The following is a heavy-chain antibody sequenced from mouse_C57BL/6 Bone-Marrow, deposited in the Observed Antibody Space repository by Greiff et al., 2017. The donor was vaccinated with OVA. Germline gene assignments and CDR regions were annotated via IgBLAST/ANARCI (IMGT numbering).Heavy chain of an antibody. V-gene: IGHV1-59*01. CDR2: IDPSDSYT. CDR3: ANSVV. Sequence: QVQLQQPGAELVRPGTSVKLSCKASGYTFTSYWMHWVKQRPGQGLEWIGEIDPSDSYTNYNQKFKGKATLTVDKSSSTAYMQLSSLTSEDSAVYYCANSVVWGTGTTVTVSS. J-gene: IGHJ1*03. CDR1: GYTFTSYW.